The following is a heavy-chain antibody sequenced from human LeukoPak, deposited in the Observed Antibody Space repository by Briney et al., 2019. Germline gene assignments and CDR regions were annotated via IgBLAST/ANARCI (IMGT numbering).Heavy chain of an antibody. V-gene: IGHV1-69*02. CDR3: ARDGVVRPPDCSSTSCPYNYYYFGMDV. CDR2: IIPILGIA. J-gene: IGHJ6*02. Sequence: SVKVSCKASGGTFSSYTISWVRQAPGQGLEWMGRIIPILGIANYAQKFQGRVTITADKSTSTAYMELSSLRSEDTAVYYCARDGVVRPPDCSSTSCPYNYYYFGMDVWGQGTTVTVSS. D-gene: IGHD2-2*01. CDR1: GGTFSSYT.